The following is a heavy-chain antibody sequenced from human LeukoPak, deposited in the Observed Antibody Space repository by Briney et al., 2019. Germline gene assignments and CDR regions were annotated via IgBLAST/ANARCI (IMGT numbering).Heavy chain of an antibody. J-gene: IGHJ4*02. CDR1: GFTFSRYW. CDR3: ARGGSRSGHYYAFDY. CDR2: IKQDGREK. D-gene: IGHD3-22*01. V-gene: IGHV3-7*01. Sequence: GGSLRLSCAASGFTFSRYWMNWVRQAPGKGLEWLANIKQDGREKYYVDSVKGRFTISRDNAKNSLYLQMNSLRAEDTAVYYCARGGSRSGHYYAFDYWGQGTLVTVSS.